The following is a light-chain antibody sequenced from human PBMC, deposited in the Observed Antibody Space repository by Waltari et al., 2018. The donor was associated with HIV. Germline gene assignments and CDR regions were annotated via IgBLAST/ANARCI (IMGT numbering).Light chain of an antibody. Sequence: QSVLIQPPSASGTPGQRVTISCYGSSSNIGRSYVHWYKQLPGTAPKLLIYVRSQRPSGVPDRFSESKSGTSASLAISGLRAEDEAEYYCAAWDDSLSATVFGGGTKLTVL. CDR1: SSNIGRSY. J-gene: IGLJ2*01. CDR2: VRS. V-gene: IGLV1-47*01. CDR3: AAWDDSLSATV.